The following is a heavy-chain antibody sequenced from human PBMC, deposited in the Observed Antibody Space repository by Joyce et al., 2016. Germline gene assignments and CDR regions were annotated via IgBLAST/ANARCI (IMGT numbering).Heavy chain of an antibody. D-gene: IGHD3-9*01. CDR2: IKTDGSSA. V-gene: IGHV3-74*01. Sequence: EVFLVESGGGLVQPGGSLRLSCEASGFTFSNYWMHWVRQAPGKGLVWVSRIKTDGSSANYADPVKGRFTISRDNAKNTLYLQMNSLRVEDTAVYYCARGHLTGYCRDYWGQGTLVTVSS. J-gene: IGHJ4*02. CDR1: GFTFSNYW. CDR3: ARGHLTGYCRDY.